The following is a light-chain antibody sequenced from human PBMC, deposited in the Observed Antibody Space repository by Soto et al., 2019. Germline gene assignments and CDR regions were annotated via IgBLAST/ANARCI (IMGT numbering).Light chain of an antibody. J-gene: IGKJ1*01. Sequence: EIVLTQSPGTLSLSPGQRATLSCRTSQRLSASDIAWYQQKPGQAPRLLIYDAYNRATGIPPRFSGSGSGTEFTLTISSLQSEDFAVYYCQQYNNWPWTFGQRTKVDIK. CDR3: QQYNNWPWT. CDR1: QRLSASD. V-gene: IGKV3D-15*01. CDR2: DAY.